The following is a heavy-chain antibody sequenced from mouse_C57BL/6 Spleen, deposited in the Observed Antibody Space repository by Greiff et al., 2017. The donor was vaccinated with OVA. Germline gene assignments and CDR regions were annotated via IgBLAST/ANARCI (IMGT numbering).Heavy chain of an antibody. D-gene: IGHD1-1*01. J-gene: IGHJ1*03. Sequence: VQLQQSGPGLVKPSQSLSLTCSVTGYSITSGYYWNWIRQFPGNKLEWMGYISYDGSNNYNPSLKNRISITRDTSKNQFFLKLNSVTTEDTATYYCARVSSGPYWYFDVWGTGTTVTVSS. CDR1: GYSITSGYY. CDR2: ISYDGSN. CDR3: ARVSSGPYWYFDV. V-gene: IGHV3-6*01.